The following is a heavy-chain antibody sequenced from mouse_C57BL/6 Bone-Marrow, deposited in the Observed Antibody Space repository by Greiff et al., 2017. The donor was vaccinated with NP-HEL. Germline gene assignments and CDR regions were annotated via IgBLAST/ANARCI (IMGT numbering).Heavy chain of an antibody. Sequence: QVQLKQPGAELVKPGASVKLSCKASGYTFTSYWMQWVNQRPGQGLEWIGEIDPSDSYTNYNQKFKGKATLTVDTSSSTAYVQLSSLTSEDSAVYYCASGGYDYDGFAYWGQGTLVTVAA. CDR1: GYTFTSYW. CDR3: ASGGYDYDGFAY. CDR2: IDPSDSYT. V-gene: IGHV1-50*01. J-gene: IGHJ3*01. D-gene: IGHD2-4*01.